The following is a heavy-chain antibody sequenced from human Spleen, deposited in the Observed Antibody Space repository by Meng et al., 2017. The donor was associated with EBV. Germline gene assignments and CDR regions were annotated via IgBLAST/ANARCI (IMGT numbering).Heavy chain of an antibody. CDR3: IHGSSTSGSYYSY. D-gene: IGHD3-10*01. J-gene: IGHJ1*01. V-gene: IGHV2-5*02. CDR1: GFSLTTTGVG. CDR2: IFWDDDK. Sequence: ITLKESVPTLVKPTQTLTLTCSFSGFSLTTTGVGVGWIRQPPGKALEWLALIFWDDDKRYSPSLKSRLTITKDTSKNQVVLRMTSMDPVDTATYFCIHGSSTSGSYYSYWGQGTLVTVSS.